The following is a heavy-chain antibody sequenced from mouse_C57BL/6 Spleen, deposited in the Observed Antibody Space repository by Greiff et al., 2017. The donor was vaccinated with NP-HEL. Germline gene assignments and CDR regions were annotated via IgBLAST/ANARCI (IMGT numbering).Heavy chain of an antibody. V-gene: IGHV5-12*01. CDR3: ARRGDYDGFDY. CDR1: GFTFSDYY. CDR2: ISNGGGST. D-gene: IGHD2-4*01. J-gene: IGHJ2*01. Sequence: EVMLVESGGGLVQPGGSLKLSCAASGFTFSDYYMYWVRQTPEKRLEWVAYISNGGGSTYYPDTVQGRFTISRDNAKNTLYLQMSRLKSEDTAMYYCARRGDYDGFDYWGQGTTLTVSS.